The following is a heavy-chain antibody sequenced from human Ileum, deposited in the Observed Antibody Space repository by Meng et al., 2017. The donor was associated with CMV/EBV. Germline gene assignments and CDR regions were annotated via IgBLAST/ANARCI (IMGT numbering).Heavy chain of an antibody. CDR2: IYYSGST. D-gene: IGHD2-15*01. V-gene: IGHV4-39*07. CDR3: ARGASWYIFDY. CDR1: GGSISSSSYY. J-gene: IGHJ4*02. Sequence: SETLSLTCTVSGGSISSSSYYWGWIRQPPGKGLEWIGSIYYSGSTYYNPSLKSRVTISVDTSKNQFSLKLRSVTAADTAVYYCARGASWYIFDYWGQGTLVTVSS.